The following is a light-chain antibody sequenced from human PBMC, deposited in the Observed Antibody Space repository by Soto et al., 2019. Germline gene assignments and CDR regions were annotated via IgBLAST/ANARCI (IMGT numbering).Light chain of an antibody. CDR3: QQRSNWLVT. V-gene: IGKV3-11*01. J-gene: IGKJ5*01. Sequence: EIVMTQSPATLSVSPGERATLSCRASQSVSIHLAWYQQKPGQAPRLLIYGASARATGIPARFSGSGSGTDFTLTISSLEPEDFAVYYCQQRSNWLVTFGQGTRLEIK. CDR1: QSVSIH. CDR2: GAS.